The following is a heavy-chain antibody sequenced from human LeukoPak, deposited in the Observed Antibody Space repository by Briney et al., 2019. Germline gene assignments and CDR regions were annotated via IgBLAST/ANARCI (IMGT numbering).Heavy chain of an antibody. CDR1: GFTLSSYN. CDR3: ASPAYGDYALFDY. D-gene: IGHD4-17*01. J-gene: IGHJ4*02. CDR2: IRNSGNTI. V-gene: IGHV3-48*01. Sequence: GGSLRLSCAVSGFTLSSYNMNWVRQAPGKGLEWVSYIRNSGNTIYYADSVKGRFTISRDPAKNSLYLQMNSLRAEDTAVYYCASPAYGDYALFDYWGQGTLVTVSS.